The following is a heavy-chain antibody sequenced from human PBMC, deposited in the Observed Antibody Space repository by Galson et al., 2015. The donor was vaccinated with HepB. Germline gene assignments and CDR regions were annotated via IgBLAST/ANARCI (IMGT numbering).Heavy chain of an antibody. D-gene: IGHD6-6*01. CDR2: INPNSGGT. CDR3: ARAGDDSSSPYYYYYYYMDV. V-gene: IGHV1-2*02. J-gene: IGHJ6*03. Sequence: SVKVSCKASGYTFTGYYMHWVRQAPGQGLEWMGWINPNSGGTNYAQKFQGRVTMTRDTSISTAYMELSRLRSDDTAVYYCARAGDDSSSPYYYYYYYMDVWGKGTTVTVSS. CDR1: GYTFTGYY.